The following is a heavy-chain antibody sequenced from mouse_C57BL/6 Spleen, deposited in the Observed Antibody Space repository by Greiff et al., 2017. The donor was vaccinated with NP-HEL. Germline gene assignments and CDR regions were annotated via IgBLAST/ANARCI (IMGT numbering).Heavy chain of an antibody. CDR2: ISSGSSTI. D-gene: IGHD1-2*01. CDR3: VRDGDYWYVDG. V-gene: IGHV5-17*01. Sequence: EVQRVESGGGLVKPGGSLKLSCAASGFTFSDYGMHWVRQAPEKGLEWVAYISSGSSTIYYADTVKGRFTISRDNAKNTLFLQMTSLRSEDTAMDYVVRDGDYWYVDGGCSWTSVTVSS. CDR1: GFTFSDYG. J-gene: IGHJ1*01.